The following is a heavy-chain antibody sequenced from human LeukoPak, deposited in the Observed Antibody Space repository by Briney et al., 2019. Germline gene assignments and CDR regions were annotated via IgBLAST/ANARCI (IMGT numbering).Heavy chain of an antibody. CDR2: INPGGGST. V-gene: IGHV1-46*01. Sequence: ASVKVSCKASGYTFTSYYMHWVRQAPGQGLEWMGIINPGGGSTSYAQKFQGRVTMTRDTSTSTVYMELSSLRSEDTAVYYCARSGGDFLMDVWGQGTTVTVSS. CDR3: ARSGGDFLMDV. CDR1: GYTFTSYY. D-gene: IGHD3-3*01. J-gene: IGHJ6*02.